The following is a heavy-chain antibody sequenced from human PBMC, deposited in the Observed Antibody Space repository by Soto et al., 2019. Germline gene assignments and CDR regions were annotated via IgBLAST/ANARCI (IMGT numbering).Heavy chain of an antibody. D-gene: IGHD2-2*02. V-gene: IGHV3-53*01. CDR1: GFTVSSNY. Sequence: PGGSLRLSCAASGFTVSSNYMSWVRQAPGKGLEWVSVIYSGGSTYYADSVKGRFTISRDNSKNTLYLQMNSLRAEDTAVYYCARESPDTHLDYWGQGTLVTVSS. CDR2: IYSGGST. CDR3: ARESPDTHLDY. J-gene: IGHJ4*02.